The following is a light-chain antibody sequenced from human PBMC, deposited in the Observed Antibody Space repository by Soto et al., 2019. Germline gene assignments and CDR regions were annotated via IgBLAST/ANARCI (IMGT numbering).Light chain of an antibody. Sequence: DIQMTQSPSSLSASVGDRVTITCRASQHISDYINWYQQKPGKAPKLLIYAQSNLQSGVPSRFTGSRSGTAFSLTITRLQVEDFATYYCQQSYSAPQTFGQGTKVEIK. J-gene: IGKJ1*01. V-gene: IGKV1-39*01. CDR3: QQSYSAPQT. CDR1: QHISDY. CDR2: AQS.